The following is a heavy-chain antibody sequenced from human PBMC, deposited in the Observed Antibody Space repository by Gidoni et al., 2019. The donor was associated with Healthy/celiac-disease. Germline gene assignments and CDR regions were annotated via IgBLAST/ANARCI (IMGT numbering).Heavy chain of an antibody. V-gene: IGHV3-23*01. D-gene: IGHD3-22*01. CDR3: AKDRWYDSSGYAELDY. CDR1: GVTFSSYA. CDR2: SSGSGGST. Sequence: EVQLLESGGGLVQPGGSLRLSCAASGVTFSSYAMGWFRQAPGKGLEWVSASSGSGGSTYYEESVKGRFTISRDNTKNTLYLQMNSLRAEETAVYYCAKDRWYDSSGYAELDYWGQGTLVTVSS. J-gene: IGHJ4*02.